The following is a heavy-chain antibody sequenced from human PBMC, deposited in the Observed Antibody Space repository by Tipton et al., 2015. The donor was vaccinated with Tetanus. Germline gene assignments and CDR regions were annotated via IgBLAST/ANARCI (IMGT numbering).Heavy chain of an antibody. Sequence: SGLSFSNAWMAWVRQAPGKGPEWVGRIKSKTDGETTDYAAPVQGRFTISRDDSRNTLYLQLNSLKIEDTAVYYCTTDDFWSGFSFYWGQGTLVSVSS. CDR3: TTDDFWSGFSFY. V-gene: IGHV3-15*01. J-gene: IGHJ4*02. CDR1: GLSFSNAW. D-gene: IGHD3-3*01. CDR2: IKSKTDGETT.